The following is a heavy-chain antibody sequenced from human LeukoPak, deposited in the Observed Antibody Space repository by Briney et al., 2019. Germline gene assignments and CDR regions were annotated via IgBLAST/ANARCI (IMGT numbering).Heavy chain of an antibody. CDR1: GGSFSGYY. J-gene: IGHJ4*02. D-gene: IGHD3-10*01. Sequence: PSETLSLTCAVYGGSFSGYYWSWIRQPPGKGLEWIGEINHSGSANYNPSLKSRVTISVDTSKNQFSLKLSSVTAADTAVYYCARRLSYYGSGSYLDYWGQGTLVTVSS. CDR2: INHSGSA. V-gene: IGHV4-34*01. CDR3: ARRLSYYGSGSYLDY.